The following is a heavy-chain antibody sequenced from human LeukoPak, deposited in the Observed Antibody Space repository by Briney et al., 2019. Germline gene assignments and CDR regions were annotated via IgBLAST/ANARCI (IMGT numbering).Heavy chain of an antibody. V-gene: IGHV4-39*07. Sequence: SETLSLTCTVSGGSISSISYYWGWIRQPPGKGLEWIGSIYYRGSTYYNPSLKSRLTISVDTSKNQFSLKLSSVTAADTAVYYCARHQMFYDMLSGYSVWYFDIWGRGTLVTVSS. CDR3: ARHQMFYDMLSGYSVWYFDI. J-gene: IGHJ2*01. CDR2: IYYRGST. CDR1: GGSISSISYY. D-gene: IGHD3-9*01.